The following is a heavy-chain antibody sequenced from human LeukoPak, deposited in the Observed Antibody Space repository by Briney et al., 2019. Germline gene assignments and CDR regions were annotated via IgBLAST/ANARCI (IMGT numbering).Heavy chain of an antibody. CDR3: TTEIAAAGTGWFDP. Sequence: GGSLRLSCAASGFTFGNAWMSWVRQAPGKGLEWVGRIKSKTDGGTTDYAAPVKGRFTISRDDSKNTLYLQMNSLKTEDTAVYYCTTEIAAAGTGWFDPWGQGTLVTVSS. D-gene: IGHD6-13*01. CDR1: GFTFGNAW. CDR2: IKSKTDGGTT. J-gene: IGHJ5*02. V-gene: IGHV3-15*01.